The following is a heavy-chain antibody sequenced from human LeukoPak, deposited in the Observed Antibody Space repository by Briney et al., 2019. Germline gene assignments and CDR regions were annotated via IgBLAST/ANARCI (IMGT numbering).Heavy chain of an antibody. CDR3: AAIYGDYVEY. D-gene: IGHD4-17*01. CDR1: GFNFSDYY. V-gene: IGHV3-72*01. J-gene: IGHJ4*02. CDR2: IRHKANGYTT. Sequence: GGSLRLSCAASGFNFSDYYMDWVRRAPGKGLEWVGRIRHKANGYTTEYAASVKGRFTISRDDSKKSLYLQMQSLKTEDTAVYYCAAIYGDYVEYWGRGTQVTVSS.